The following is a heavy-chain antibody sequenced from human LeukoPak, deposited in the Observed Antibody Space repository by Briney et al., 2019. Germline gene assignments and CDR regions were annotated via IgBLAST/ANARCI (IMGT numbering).Heavy chain of an antibody. D-gene: IGHD6-25*01. CDR3: ARAALGGYTLDY. V-gene: IGHV3-30-3*01. J-gene: IGHJ4*02. CDR1: GFTFSSYA. Sequence: TGGSLRLSCAASGFTFSSYAMHWVRQAPGKGLEWVAVISYDGSNKYYADSVKGRFTITRDNSKNTLYLQMNSLRAEDTAVYYCARAALGGYTLDYWGQGTLVTVSS. CDR2: ISYDGSNK.